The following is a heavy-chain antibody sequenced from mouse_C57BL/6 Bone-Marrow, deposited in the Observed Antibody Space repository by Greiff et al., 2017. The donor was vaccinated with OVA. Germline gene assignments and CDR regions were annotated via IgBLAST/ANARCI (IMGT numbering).Heavy chain of an antibody. D-gene: IGHD1-1*01. CDR2: ISSGGSYT. CDR3: ARRLYYHYFDF. Sequence: EVQGVESGGDLVKPGGSLKLSCAASGFTFSSYGMSWVRQTPDKRLEWVATISSGGSYTYYPDSVQGRFTISSDNAKNTLYLQMSSLKSEDTAMYYCARRLYYHYFDFWGQGTTLTVSS. J-gene: IGHJ2*01. V-gene: IGHV5-6*01. CDR1: GFTFSSYG.